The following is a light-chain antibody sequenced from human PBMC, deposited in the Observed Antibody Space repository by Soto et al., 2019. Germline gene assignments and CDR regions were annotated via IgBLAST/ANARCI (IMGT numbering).Light chain of an antibody. Sequence: EIVLTQSPGTLSLSPGERAPLSCRASQSVDNGYLAWYQQKPGQAPRLLIYGAASRATGIPDRFGGSGAGTDFTLTVSRLEPEDFAVYYCQQYGSSQWTFGQGTKVDIK. J-gene: IGKJ1*01. CDR3: QQYGSSQWT. CDR1: QSVDNGY. CDR2: GAA. V-gene: IGKV3-20*01.